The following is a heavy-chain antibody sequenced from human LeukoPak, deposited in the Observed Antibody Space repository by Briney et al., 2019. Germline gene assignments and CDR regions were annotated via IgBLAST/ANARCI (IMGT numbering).Heavy chain of an antibody. CDR1: GGSITSGTFY. V-gene: IGHV4-39*07. J-gene: IGHJ5*02. D-gene: IGHD5/OR15-5a*01. Sequence: PSETLSLTCTVSGGSITSGTFYWGWTRQPPRKGLEWIRTNHPSGSTPYKPTLHNRDTLSVDTPHHQLSLKLSSETDADTAVYFCARAGILSTGDYFDPWGQGTLVTVSS. CDR3: ARAGILSTGDYFDP. CDR2: NHPSGST.